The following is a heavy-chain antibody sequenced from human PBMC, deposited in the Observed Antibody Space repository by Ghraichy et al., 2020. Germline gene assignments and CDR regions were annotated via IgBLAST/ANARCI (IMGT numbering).Heavy chain of an antibody. J-gene: IGHJ4*02. D-gene: IGHD3-9*01. Sequence: GESLNISCKASGHTFTDYYIHWVRQAPGQGLEWMGWINPNSGGRNHAQKFQGRVTVTRDTSISTAYMELSRLRSDDTAVYYCARGVDERRWKTLTYWGQGTQVTVSS. CDR1: GHTFTDYY. CDR2: INPNSGGR. CDR3: ARGVDERRWKTLTY. V-gene: IGHV1-2*02.